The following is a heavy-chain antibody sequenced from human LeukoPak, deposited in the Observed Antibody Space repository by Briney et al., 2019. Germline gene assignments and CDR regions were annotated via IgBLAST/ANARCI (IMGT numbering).Heavy chain of an antibody. D-gene: IGHD6-13*01. CDR3: AHNRGSSWYHLGFGENWFDP. J-gene: IGHJ5*02. CDR1: GFSLSTSGVG. CDR2: IYWHDDK. Sequence: SGPTLVKPTQTLTLTCTFSGFSLSTSGVGVGWIRQPPGKALEWLALIYWHDDKRYSPSLKSRLTITKDTSKNQVVLTMTNMDPVDTATYYCAHNRGSSWYHLGFGENWFDPWGQGTLVTVSS. V-gene: IGHV2-5*01.